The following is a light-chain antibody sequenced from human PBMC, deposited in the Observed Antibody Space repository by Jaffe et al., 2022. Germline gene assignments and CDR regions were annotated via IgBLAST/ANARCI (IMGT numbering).Light chain of an antibody. Sequence: QSALTQPPSASGSPGQSVTISCAGTSSDVGGYPYVSWYQQHPGKAPKLIIYEVSQRPSGVPDRFSGSRSGNTASLTVSGLQAEDEADYYCSSYAGSNNFGYVFGTGTKVTVL. CDR2: EVS. CDR1: SSDVGGYPY. V-gene: IGLV2-8*01. CDR3: SSYAGSNNFGYV. J-gene: IGLJ1*01.